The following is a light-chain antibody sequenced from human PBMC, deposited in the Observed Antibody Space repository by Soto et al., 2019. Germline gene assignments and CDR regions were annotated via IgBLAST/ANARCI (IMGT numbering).Light chain of an antibody. CDR3: SSYTSRRTRG. CDR2: EVS. V-gene: IGLV2-14*01. J-gene: IGLJ3*02. Sequence: QSALTQPASVSGSTGQSITISCTGTSSDVGGYNYVSWYQQHPGKAPKLMIYEVSNRPSGVYNRFSGSKSGNTASLNISGLQAEDEADYYCSSYTSRRTRGFGGGSKLTVL. CDR1: SSDVGGYNY.